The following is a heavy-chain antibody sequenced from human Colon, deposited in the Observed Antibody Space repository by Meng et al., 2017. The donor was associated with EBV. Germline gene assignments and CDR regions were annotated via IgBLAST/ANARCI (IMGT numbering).Heavy chain of an antibody. J-gene: IGHJ4*02. CDR1: GASFSGYY. CDR2: INHSGST. V-gene: IGHV4-34*01. D-gene: IGHD4-17*01. Sequence: QVQVQQWGAGLLKPLETLSLTCGVYGASFSGYYWTWIRQPPGKGLEWIGEINHSGSTNYNPSLKSRVTISVDTSKNQFSLKVTSVTAADTAVYYCARYRLQNDYGDQLYYFDYLGQGSLVTVYS. CDR3: ARYRLQNDYGDQLYYFDY.